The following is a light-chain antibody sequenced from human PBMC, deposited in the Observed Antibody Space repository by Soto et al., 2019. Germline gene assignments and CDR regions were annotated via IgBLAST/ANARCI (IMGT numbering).Light chain of an antibody. Sequence: ETVMTQSPVTLSVSPGERATLSCRASQSVSNNLAWYQQKPGQAPRLLIYDASARATGIPARFSGSGSGTEFTLTISSLQTEDFAVYYCLQYHNWPPYTFGQGTKVEIK. CDR1: QSVSNN. CDR3: LQYHNWPPYT. CDR2: DAS. J-gene: IGKJ2*01. V-gene: IGKV3-15*01.